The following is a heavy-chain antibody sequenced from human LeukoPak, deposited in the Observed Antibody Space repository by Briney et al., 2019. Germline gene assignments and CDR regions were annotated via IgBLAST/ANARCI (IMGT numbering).Heavy chain of an antibody. CDR2: IYYSGST. D-gene: IGHD6-19*01. Sequence: PSETLSLTCTVSGGSISSGGYYWSWIRQHPGKGLEWIGYIYYSGSTYYNPSLKSRVTISVDTSKNQFSLKLSSVTAADTAVYYCARSGSGGWIDHWGQGTLVTVSS. CDR1: GGSISSGGYY. J-gene: IGHJ4*02. V-gene: IGHV4-31*03. CDR3: ARSGSGGWIDH.